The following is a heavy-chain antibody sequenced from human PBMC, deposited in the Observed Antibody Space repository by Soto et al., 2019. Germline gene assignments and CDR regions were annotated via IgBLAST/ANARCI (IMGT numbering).Heavy chain of an antibody. CDR3: ARRYSGYDFMGDYYYYYMDV. CDR2: ISAYNGNT. Sequence: ASVKVSCKASGYTFTSYGISWVRQAPGQGLEWMGWISAYNGNTNYAQKLQGRVTMTTDTSTSTAYMELRSLRSDDTAVYYCARRYSGYDFMGDYYYYYMDVWGKGTTVTVSS. CDR1: GYTFTSYG. J-gene: IGHJ6*03. V-gene: IGHV1-18*01. D-gene: IGHD5-12*01.